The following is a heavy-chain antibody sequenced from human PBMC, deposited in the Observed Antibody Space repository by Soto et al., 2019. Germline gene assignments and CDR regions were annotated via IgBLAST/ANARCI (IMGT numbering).Heavy chain of an antibody. J-gene: IGHJ4*02. CDR3: ARDFWRRGLREGCVLCDY. D-gene: IGHD3-3*01. CDR1: GFTFSSYA. CDR2: ISYNGSNK. V-gene: IGHV3-30-3*01. Sequence: QVQLVESGGGVVQPGRSLRLSCAASGFTFSSYAMHWVRQAPGKGLEWVAVISYNGSNKYYADSVKGRFTISRDNSKNTLYLQMNSLRAEDTAVYYCARDFWRRGLREGCVLCDYWGQGTLVTVSS.